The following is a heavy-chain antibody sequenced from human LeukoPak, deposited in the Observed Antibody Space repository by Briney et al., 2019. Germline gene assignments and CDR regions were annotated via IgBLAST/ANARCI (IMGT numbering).Heavy chain of an antibody. J-gene: IGHJ6*03. D-gene: IGHD4-17*01. CDR2: ISSSSSTI. CDR3: ARVGLRSDYYYYMDV. V-gene: IGHV3-48*04. Sequence: GGSLRLSCAASGFTFSIYSMNWVRQAPGKGLEWVSYISSSSSTIYYADSVKGRFTVSRDNAKNSLYLQMNSLRAKDTAVYYCARVGLRSDYYYYMDVWGKGTTVTISS. CDR1: GFTFSIYS.